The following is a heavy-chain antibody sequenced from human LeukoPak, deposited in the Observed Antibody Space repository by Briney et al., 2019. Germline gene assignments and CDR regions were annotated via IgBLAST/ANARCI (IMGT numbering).Heavy chain of an antibody. CDR1: GFTFSSHG. V-gene: IGHV3-23*01. CDR3: AKPLSYYYDSSGYYGNDAFDI. J-gene: IGHJ3*02. CDR2: ISPNGVIT. Sequence: GGSLRLSCAASGFTFSSHGVSWVRQAPGKGLEWVSGISPNGVITYYADSVKGRFTISRDNSKGTVYLQMNSLRPEDTAVYYCAKPLSYYYDSSGYYGNDAFDIWGQGTMVTVSS. D-gene: IGHD3-22*01.